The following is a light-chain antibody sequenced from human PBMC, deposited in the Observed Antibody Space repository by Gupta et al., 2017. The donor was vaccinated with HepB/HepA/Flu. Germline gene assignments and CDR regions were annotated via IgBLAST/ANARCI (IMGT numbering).Light chain of an antibody. CDR3: QQYNSYSPYT. V-gene: IGKV1-5*03. Sequence: DIQMTQSPSTLSASVGDRVTITCRASQSIRTWLAWYQQKPGKAPKLLIYRASSLQSGVPSRFSGSGSGTEFTLTISSRQPDDFATYYCQQYNSYSPYTFGQGTKLEIK. J-gene: IGKJ2*01. CDR2: RAS. CDR1: QSIRTW.